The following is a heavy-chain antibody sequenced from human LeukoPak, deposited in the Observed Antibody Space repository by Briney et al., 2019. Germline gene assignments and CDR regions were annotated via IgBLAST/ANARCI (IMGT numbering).Heavy chain of an antibody. J-gene: IGHJ5*02. CDR2: ISTYNGST. V-gene: IGHV1-18*01. D-gene: IGHD4-17*01. CDR1: GYTFTTYG. Sequence: ASVKVSCKASGYTFTTYGISWVRQAPGQGLEWMGWISTYNGSTNYAQKLQDRVTMTTDTSTSTAYMELRSLRSDDTAVYYCARDSGYGDYVGNPWGQGTLVTVSP. CDR3: ARDSGYGDYVGNP.